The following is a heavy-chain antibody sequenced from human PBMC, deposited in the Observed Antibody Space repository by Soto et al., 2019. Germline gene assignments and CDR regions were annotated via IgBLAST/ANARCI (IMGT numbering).Heavy chain of an antibody. J-gene: IGHJ4*02. CDR2: IWYDGSNK. CDR1: GFTFSSYG. CDR3: ARDRDGSGRYFDY. V-gene: IGHV3-33*01. D-gene: IGHD3-10*01. Sequence: QVQLVESGGGVVQPGRSLRLSCAASGFTFSSYGMHWVRQAPGKGLEWVAVIWYDGSNKYYADSVKGRFTISRDNSKNTLYLQMNSLRAEDTAVYYCARDRDGSGRYFDYWGQGTQVTVSS.